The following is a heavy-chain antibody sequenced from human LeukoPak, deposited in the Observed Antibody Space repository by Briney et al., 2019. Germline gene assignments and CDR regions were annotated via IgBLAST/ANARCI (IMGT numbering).Heavy chain of an antibody. V-gene: IGHV1-2*02. J-gene: IGHJ4*02. CDR2: INPNRGGT. CDR3: ARLFSSSWYDWFDY. D-gene: IGHD6-13*01. CDR1: GYTFTGYY. Sequence: ASVKVSCKASGYTFTGYYMHWVRQAPGQGLEWMGWINPNRGGTNYAQKFQGRVTMTRDTSIGTAYMELSRLRSDDTAVYYCARLFSSSWYDWFDYWGQGTLVTVSS.